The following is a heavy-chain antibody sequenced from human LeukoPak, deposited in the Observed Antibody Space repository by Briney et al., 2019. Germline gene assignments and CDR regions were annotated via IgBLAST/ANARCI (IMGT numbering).Heavy chain of an antibody. CDR1: GYTFSTYD. Sequence: ASVKVSCKASGYTFSTYDINWVRQAPGQGLEWIGWINPDSGKIGYTEKFQGRVTMTRDTSTSTVYMELSSLRSEDTAVYYCARAADKPHTYIVVVPAAIAYWGQGTLVTVSS. CDR3: ARAADKPHTYIVVVPAAIAY. V-gene: IGHV1-8*02. D-gene: IGHD2-2*02. CDR2: INPDSGKI. J-gene: IGHJ4*02.